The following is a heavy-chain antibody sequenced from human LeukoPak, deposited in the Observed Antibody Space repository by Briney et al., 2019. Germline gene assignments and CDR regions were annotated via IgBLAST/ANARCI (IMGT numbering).Heavy chain of an antibody. V-gene: IGHV1-18*01. Sequence: ASVKVSCKASGYTFTSYGISWVRQAPGQGLEWMGWISAYNGNTNYAQKLQGRVTMTTDTSTSTAYMELRSLRSEDTAVYYCARDLLPYDFWSGPTHNFDYWGQGTLVTVSS. CDR1: GYTFTSYG. D-gene: IGHD3-3*01. J-gene: IGHJ4*02. CDR3: ARDLLPYDFWSGPTHNFDY. CDR2: ISAYNGNT.